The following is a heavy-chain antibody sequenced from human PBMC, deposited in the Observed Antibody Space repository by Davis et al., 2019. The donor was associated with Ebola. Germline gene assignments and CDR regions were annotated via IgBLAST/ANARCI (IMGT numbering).Heavy chain of an antibody. J-gene: IGHJ6*02. D-gene: IGHD3-22*01. CDR3: ARDGANYYDSSGYRKNRYYYYYYGMDV. V-gene: IGHV3-48*01. CDR1: GFTFSSYA. Sequence: PGGSLRLSCAASGFTFSSYAMSWVRQAPGKGLEWVSYISSSGSTIYYADSVKGRFTISRDNSKNTLYLQMNSLRAEDTAVYYCARDGANYYDSSGYRKNRYYYYYYGMDVWGQGTTVTVSS. CDR2: ISSSGSTI.